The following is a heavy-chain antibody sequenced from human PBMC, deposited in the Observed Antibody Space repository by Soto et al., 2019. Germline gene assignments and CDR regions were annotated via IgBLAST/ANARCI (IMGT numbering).Heavy chain of an antibody. CDR3: AREDYDYIWGSYRYFGY. D-gene: IGHD3-16*02. Sequence: QSGGSLRLSCAASGFTFSSYGMHWVRQAPGKGLEWVAVIWYDGSNKYYADSVKGRFTISRDNSKNTLYLQMNSLRAEDTAVYYCAREDYDYIWGSYRYFGYWGQGTLVTVSS. V-gene: IGHV3-33*01. CDR1: GFTFSSYG. J-gene: IGHJ4*02. CDR2: IWYDGSNK.